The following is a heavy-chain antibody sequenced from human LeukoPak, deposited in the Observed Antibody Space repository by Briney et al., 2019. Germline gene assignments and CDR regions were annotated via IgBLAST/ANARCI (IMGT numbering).Heavy chain of an antibody. D-gene: IGHD6-19*01. CDR1: GGSISSYY. CDR3: AREGGWSSVY. Sequence: PSETLSLTCTVSGGSISSYYWSWIRQPPGKGLEWIGSIYHSGSTYYNPSLKSRVTISVDTSKNQFSLKLSSVTAADTAVYYCAREGGWSSVYWGQGTLVTVSS. V-gene: IGHV4-38-2*02. J-gene: IGHJ4*02. CDR2: IYHSGST.